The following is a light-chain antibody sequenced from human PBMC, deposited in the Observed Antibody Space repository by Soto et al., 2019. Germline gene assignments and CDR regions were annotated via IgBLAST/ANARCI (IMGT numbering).Light chain of an antibody. J-gene: IGLJ2*01. Sequence: QSVLTQPASVSGSPGQSITIACTGTSSDIGTYNYVSWYQQHPGKAPKLIISEISHRPSGISDRFSASKSSNTASLTISGLQADDEADYYCNSYSSSTTLVVFGGGTQLTVL. CDR2: EIS. CDR1: SSDIGTYNY. CDR3: NSYSSSTTLVV. V-gene: IGLV2-14*03.